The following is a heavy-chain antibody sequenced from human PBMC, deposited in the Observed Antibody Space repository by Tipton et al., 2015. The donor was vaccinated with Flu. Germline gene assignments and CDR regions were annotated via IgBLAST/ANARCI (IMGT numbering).Heavy chain of an antibody. CDR3: ARGFGGTYAIDY. CDR2: IYGGGGT. D-gene: IGHD1-26*01. J-gene: IGHJ4*02. V-gene: IGHV3-53*01. CDR1: GFSVSRNY. Sequence: SLRLSCAASGFSVSRNYMNWVRQAPGKGLEWVSVIYGGGGTYYADSVKGRFTISRDNSENTLFLQMTSLRAEDTAVYYCARGFGGTYAIDYWGQGTLVTVSS.